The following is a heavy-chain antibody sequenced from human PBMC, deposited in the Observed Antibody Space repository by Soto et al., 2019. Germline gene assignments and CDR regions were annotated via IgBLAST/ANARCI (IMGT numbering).Heavy chain of an antibody. CDR3: ARGPHYDILTGYFNWFDP. D-gene: IGHD3-9*01. CDR1: GFTFSSYS. J-gene: IGHJ5*02. Sequence: PGGSLRLSCAASGFTFSSYSMNWVRQAPGKGLEWVSYISSSSSYTNYADSVKGRFTISRDNAKNSLYLQMNSLRAEDTAVYYCARGPHYDILTGYFNWFDPWGQGTLVTVSS. CDR2: ISSSSSYT. V-gene: IGHV3-21*05.